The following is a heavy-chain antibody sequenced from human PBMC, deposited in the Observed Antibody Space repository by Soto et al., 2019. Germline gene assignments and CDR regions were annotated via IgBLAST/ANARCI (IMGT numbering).Heavy chain of an antibody. CDR3: ARHPRVATGTNWFDP. CDR1: GYSFTSYW. Sequence: PGESLKISCKGSGYSFTSYWIVWVRQMPGKGLEWMGAIFPGDSDTRYSPSFQGQVTISGDKSISTAYLQWSSLRASDTAMYYCARHPRVATGTNWFDPWGQGTLVTVSS. V-gene: IGHV5-51*01. D-gene: IGHD5-12*01. J-gene: IGHJ5*02. CDR2: IFPGDSDT.